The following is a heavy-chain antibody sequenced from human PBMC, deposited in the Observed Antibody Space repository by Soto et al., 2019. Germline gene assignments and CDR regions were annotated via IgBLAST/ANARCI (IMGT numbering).Heavy chain of an antibody. CDR1: GYSLTFYC. D-gene: IGHD1-26*01. J-gene: IGHJ4*02. Sequence: VESLKISCQVSGYSLTFYCIGWVRQLPWKGLEWMGIIYPGDTYTRYSPSFQGQVTISADKSISTAYLQWSSLKASDTAMYYCARGLGSGTHPARRHDCRGQGTLVTAS. CDR3: ARGLGSGTHPARRHDC. V-gene: IGHV5-51*01. CDR2: IYPGDTYT.